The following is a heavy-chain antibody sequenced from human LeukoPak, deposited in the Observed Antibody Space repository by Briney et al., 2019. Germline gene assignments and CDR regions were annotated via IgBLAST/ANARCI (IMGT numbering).Heavy chain of an antibody. CDR3: ARDLAATVAPQDDY. D-gene: IGHD4-23*01. CDR1: GGSFSGYY. J-gene: IGHJ4*02. CDR2: INHSGST. V-gene: IGHV4-34*01. Sequence: SETLSLTCAVYGGSFSGYYWSWIRQPPGKGLEWIGEINHSGSTNYNPSLKSRVTISVDTSKNQFSLKLSSGTAADTAVYYCARDLAATVAPQDDYWGQGTLVTVSS.